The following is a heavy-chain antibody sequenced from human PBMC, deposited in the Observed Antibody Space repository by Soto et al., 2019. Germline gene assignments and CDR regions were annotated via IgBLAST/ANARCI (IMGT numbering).Heavy chain of an antibody. D-gene: IGHD3-10*01. CDR3: ARAYSSENSYELVY. V-gene: IGHV1-18*04. Sequence: ASVKVSCKASGYTFTNYGLNWVRQAPGQGLEWMGWISPRNGYTTYAQRLQGRVTMTTDTSTNIAYLEMRSLKSDDTAVLYCARAYSSENSYELVYWGQGTLVTVS. CDR2: ISPRNGYT. CDR1: GYTFTNYG. J-gene: IGHJ4*02.